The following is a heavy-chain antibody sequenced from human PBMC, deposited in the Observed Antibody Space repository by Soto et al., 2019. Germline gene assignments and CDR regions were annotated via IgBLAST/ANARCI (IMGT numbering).Heavy chain of an antibody. V-gene: IGHV3-30-3*01. J-gene: IGHJ4*02. Sequence: QVQLVESGGGVVQPGRSLGLSCAASGFTFSTHAMHWVRQAPGKGLECVAIVSFDGSNKYYADSVKGRFTISRDNSKNTLYLQMSGLTPEDTAFYYCARDQTGITTAGGGRIDHWGQGTLVTVSS. CDR3: ARDQTGITTAGGGRIDH. D-gene: IGHD6-13*01. CDR2: VSFDGSNK. CDR1: GFTFSTHA.